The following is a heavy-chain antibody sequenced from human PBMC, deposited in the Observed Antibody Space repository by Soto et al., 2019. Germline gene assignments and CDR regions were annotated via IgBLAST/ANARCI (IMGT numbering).Heavy chain of an antibody. CDR1: GFSLSTSGVG. Sequence: QITLKESGPTLVKPTQTLTLTCTFSGFSLSTSGVGVGWIRQPPGKALEWLALIYWDDDKRYSPSLKSRLTITKDTSKNQVVVTMTSMDPVDTATYYWAHTAAMVTFDYWGQGTLVTVSS. V-gene: IGHV2-5*02. CDR2: IYWDDDK. D-gene: IGHD5-18*01. CDR3: AHTAAMVTFDY. J-gene: IGHJ4*02.